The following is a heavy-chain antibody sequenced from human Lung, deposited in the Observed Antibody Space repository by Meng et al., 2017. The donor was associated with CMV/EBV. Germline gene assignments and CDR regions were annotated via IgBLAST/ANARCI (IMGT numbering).Heavy chain of an antibody. D-gene: IGHD2-21*01. J-gene: IGHJ4*02. CDR2: IYTSDSDT. V-gene: IGHV5-51*01. Sequence: ESXKISXEGSGYSFASYCIGWVRQMPGKGLEWMGIIYTSDSDTIYNPSFQGQVTISADTSISTAYLQWNSLKASDTAMYYCSRRPFVYCGTDCEFDFWGQGTLVTVSS. CDR1: GYSFASYC. CDR3: SRRPFVYCGTDCEFDF.